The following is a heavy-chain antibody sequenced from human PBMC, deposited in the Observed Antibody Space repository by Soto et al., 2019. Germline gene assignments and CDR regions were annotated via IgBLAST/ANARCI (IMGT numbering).Heavy chain of an antibody. J-gene: IGHJ6*02. Sequence: QVQLQASGPGLVKSSETLSLTCTVSGGSISDFYWNWIRQPPGKGLEWIGYIYDSGSTNYNPSLKSRVTISVDPSKNQFSLRLSSVTAADTAVYYCARHPLGRYFYSDYYYGMDVWGQGTTVTVSS. CDR2: IYDSGST. CDR3: ARHPLGRYFYSDYYYGMDV. D-gene: IGHD3-9*01. V-gene: IGHV4-59*08. CDR1: GGSISDFY.